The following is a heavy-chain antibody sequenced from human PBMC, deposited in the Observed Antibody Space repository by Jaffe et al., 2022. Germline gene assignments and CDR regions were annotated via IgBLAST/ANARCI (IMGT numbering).Heavy chain of an antibody. V-gene: IGHV1-2*02. CDR3: ARERYSSSWDLIWLFHY. J-gene: IGHJ4*02. Sequence: QVQLVQSGAEVKKPGASVKVSCKASGYTFTGYYMHWVRQAPGQGLEWMGWINPNSGGTNYAQKFQGRVTMTRDTSISTAYMELSRLRSDDTAVYYCARERYSSSWDLIWLFHYWGQGTLVTVSS. D-gene: IGHD6-13*01. CDR1: GYTFTGYY. CDR2: INPNSGGT.